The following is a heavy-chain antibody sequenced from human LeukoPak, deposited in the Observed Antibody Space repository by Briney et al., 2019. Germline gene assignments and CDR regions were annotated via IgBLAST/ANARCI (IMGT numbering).Heavy chain of an antibody. CDR2: IYTSGST. Sequence: SETLSLTCTVSGGSISSGSYYWSWIRQPAGKGLEWIGRIYTSGSTNYNPSLKSRVTISVDTSKNQFSLKLSSVTAVDTAVYYCARGPDWFDPWGQGTLVTVSS. CDR3: ARGPDWFDP. CDR1: GGSISSGSYY. J-gene: IGHJ5*02. V-gene: IGHV4-61*02.